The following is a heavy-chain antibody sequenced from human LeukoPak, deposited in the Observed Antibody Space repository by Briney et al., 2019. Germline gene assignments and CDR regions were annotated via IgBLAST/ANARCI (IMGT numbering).Heavy chain of an antibody. D-gene: IGHD6-13*01. Sequence: GGSLRLSCAASGFTFSSYALSWVRQAPGKGLEWVSGISGSGGSTHYADSVKGRFTISRDNSKNTVYLEMNSLRAEDTAVYYCAKDRDSSSWYLGSCFGDYWGQGTLVPVSS. J-gene: IGHJ4*02. CDR3: AKDRDSSSWYLGSCFGDY. CDR1: GFTFSSYA. CDR2: ISGSGGST. V-gene: IGHV3-23*01.